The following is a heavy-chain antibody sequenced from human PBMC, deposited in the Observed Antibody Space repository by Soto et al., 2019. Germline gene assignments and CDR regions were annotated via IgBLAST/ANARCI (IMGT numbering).Heavy chain of an antibody. CDR3: AKGRCGSGSLTPRVDF. Sequence: EVQLLESGGGLVQPGGSLRLSCAASGFTFNNYAMTWVRQAPGKGMEWVSAISGGGDTTSYADSVKGRFTVSRDGSKNTLYLQMSSLRAEDTALYYYAKGRCGSGSLTPRVDFWGKGTLVTVSS. CDR2: ISGGGDTT. CDR1: GFTFNNYA. D-gene: IGHD3-10*01. V-gene: IGHV3-23*01. J-gene: IGHJ4*02.